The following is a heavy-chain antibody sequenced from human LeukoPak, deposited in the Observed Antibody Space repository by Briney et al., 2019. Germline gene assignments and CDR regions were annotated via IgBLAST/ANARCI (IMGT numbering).Heavy chain of an antibody. Sequence: VTSVKVSCKASGYTFTSYGISWVRQAPGQGLEWMGWISAYNGNTNYAQKLQGRVTMTTDTSTSTAYMELRSLRSDDTAVYYCARTLTAAGLFDPWGQGTLVTVSS. J-gene: IGHJ5*02. CDR3: ARTLTAAGLFDP. CDR1: GYTFTSYG. CDR2: ISAYNGNT. V-gene: IGHV1-18*01. D-gene: IGHD6-13*01.